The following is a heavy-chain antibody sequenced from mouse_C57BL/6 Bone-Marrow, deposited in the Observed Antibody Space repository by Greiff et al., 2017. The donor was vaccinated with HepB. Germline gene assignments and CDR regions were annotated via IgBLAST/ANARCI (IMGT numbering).Heavy chain of an antibody. J-gene: IGHJ3*01. CDR1: GYTFTSYG. CDR2: IYPRSGNT. CDR3: ALDGSVAY. V-gene: IGHV1-81*01. Sequence: QVQLQQSGAELARPGASVKLSCKASGYTFTSYGISWVKQRTGQGLEWIGEIYPRSGNTYYNEKFKGKATLTADKSSSTAYMELRSLTSEDSAVYFCALDGSVAYWGQGTLVTVSA. D-gene: IGHD2-3*01.